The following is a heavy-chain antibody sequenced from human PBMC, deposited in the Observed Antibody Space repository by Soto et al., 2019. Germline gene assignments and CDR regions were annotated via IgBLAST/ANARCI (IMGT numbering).Heavy chain of an antibody. D-gene: IGHD6-19*01. J-gene: IGHJ4*02. CDR3: ARGAGGSGRNYYFDY. Sequence: GASVKVSCKASGYTLTSYAMHWVRRAPGQRLEWMGWINAGNGNTKYSQKFQGRVTITRDTSASTAYMELSSLRSEDTAVYYCARGAGGSGRNYYFDYWGQGTLVTVSS. CDR1: GYTLTSYA. CDR2: INAGNGNT. V-gene: IGHV1-3*01.